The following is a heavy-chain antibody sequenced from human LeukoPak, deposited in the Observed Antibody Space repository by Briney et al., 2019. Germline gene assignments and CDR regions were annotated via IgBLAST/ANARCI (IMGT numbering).Heavy chain of an antibody. Sequence: ASVKVSCKASGYTFTGYYIHWVRHAPGQGLEWMGWSGGTNYAQKFQGRVTMTRDTSISTAYMELSRLRSDDTAVYYCARDRLVVVPAATHNWFDPWGQGTLVTVSS. CDR3: ARDRLVVVPAATHNWFDP. CDR2: SGGT. D-gene: IGHD2-2*01. J-gene: IGHJ5*02. V-gene: IGHV1-2*02. CDR1: GYTFTGYY.